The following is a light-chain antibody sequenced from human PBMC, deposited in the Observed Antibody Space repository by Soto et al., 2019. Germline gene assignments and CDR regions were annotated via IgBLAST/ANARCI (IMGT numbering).Light chain of an antibody. CDR1: QSVSSSY. J-gene: IGKJ4*01. CDR3: QQYGSSPGT. CDR2: GAS. Sequence: EIVLTQSPGTLSLSPGERATLSCRASQSVSSSYLAWYQQKPGQAPRLLIYGASSRATGIPDRFSGSGSVTDFTLTTSRLEPEDFAVYYCQQYGSSPGTFGGGTKVEIK. V-gene: IGKV3-20*01.